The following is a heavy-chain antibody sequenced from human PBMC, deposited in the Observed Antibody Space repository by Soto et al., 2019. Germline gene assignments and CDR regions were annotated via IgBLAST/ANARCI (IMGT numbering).Heavy chain of an antibody. CDR3: ARVGGFGATTIDY. Sequence: QVQLQESGPGLVKPSQTLSLTCTVSGGSISSGGYYWSWIRQPPGKGLEWIGYIYYRGSTYYNPSLKSRVTISVDTSKNQFSLKLSSVTAEDTAVYYCARVGGFGATTIDYWGQGTLVTVSS. CDR1: GGSISSGGYY. V-gene: IGHV4-30-4*01. D-gene: IGHD3-10*01. CDR2: IYYRGST. J-gene: IGHJ4*02.